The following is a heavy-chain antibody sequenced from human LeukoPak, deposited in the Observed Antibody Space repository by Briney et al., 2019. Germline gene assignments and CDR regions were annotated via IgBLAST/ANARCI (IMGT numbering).Heavy chain of an antibody. CDR2: ISDSGGRT. Sequence: GGSLRLSCAASGFPFSSYAMSWVRQAPGKGLEWASVISDSGGRTYSAASVKGRFTISRDNSKDTLYLQMNSLRAEDTAVYYCARTYCIGSSCPGVFEYWGQGTLVTVSS. CDR1: GFPFSSYA. J-gene: IGHJ4*02. V-gene: IGHV3-23*01. CDR3: ARTYCIGSSCPGVFEY. D-gene: IGHD2-15*01.